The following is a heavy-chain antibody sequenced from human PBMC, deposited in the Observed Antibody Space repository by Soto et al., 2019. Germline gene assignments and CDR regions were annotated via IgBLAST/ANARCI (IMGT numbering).Heavy chain of an antibody. CDR2: ISSNGGST. D-gene: IGHD6-13*01. CDR1: GFTFSSYA. Sequence: PGGSLRLSCSASGFTFSSYAMHWVRQAPGKGLEYVSAISSNGGSTYYADSVKGRFTISRDNSKNTLYLQMSSLRAEDTAVYYFVKMGAAVFCGFGYYYYVQAFWAQGTTVPVS. J-gene: IGHJ6*02. V-gene: IGHV3-64D*08. CDR3: VKMGAAVFCGFGYYYYVQAF.